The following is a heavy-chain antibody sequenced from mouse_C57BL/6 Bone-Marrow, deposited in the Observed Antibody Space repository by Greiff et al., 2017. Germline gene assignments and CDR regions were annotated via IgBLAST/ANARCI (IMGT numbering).Heavy chain of an antibody. Sequence: VQLQQSDAELVKPGASVKISCKVSGYAFSTYCMNWVKQRPGQGLEWIGQIYPGDGDTNYNGKFKGKATLTADKSSSTAYMQLSSLTSEDSAVYYCAGGWSYFDDWGKGTTVTVSS. J-gene: IGHJ2*01. D-gene: IGHD3-3*01. V-gene: IGHV1-80*01. CDR2: IYPGDGDT. CDR1: GYAFSTYC. CDR3: AGGWSYFDD.